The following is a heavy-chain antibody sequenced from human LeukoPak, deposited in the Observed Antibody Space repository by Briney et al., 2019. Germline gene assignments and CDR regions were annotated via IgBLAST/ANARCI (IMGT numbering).Heavy chain of an antibody. D-gene: IGHD3-16*02. J-gene: IGHJ3*02. Sequence: GGSLRLSCAASGFTFSEYDMHWVRQATGNGLEWVSGIGTAGDTYYPGSVKGRFTISRENAKNSLHLQMNSLRAGDTAVHYCTRVDRADAFDIWGRGTIVTVSS. CDR1: GFTFSEYD. V-gene: IGHV3-13*01. CDR3: TRVDRADAFDI. CDR2: IGTAGDT.